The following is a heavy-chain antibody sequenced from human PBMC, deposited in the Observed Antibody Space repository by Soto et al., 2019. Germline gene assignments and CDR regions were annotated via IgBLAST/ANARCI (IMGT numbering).Heavy chain of an antibody. J-gene: IGHJ5*02. D-gene: IGHD3-10*01. V-gene: IGHV4-31*03. Sequence: QVRLQESGPGLVRPSQTLSLTCNVSGAPISSGGFYWSWIRQHPGKGPEWIGYIYNSGTTFYNPSLVIRVTMSLDAAKNHFALELRSVTVADTAVYYCAREPISTPRGVTQVDPWGQGTQVTVSS. CDR1: GAPISSGGFY. CDR2: IYNSGTT. CDR3: AREPISTPRGVTQVDP.